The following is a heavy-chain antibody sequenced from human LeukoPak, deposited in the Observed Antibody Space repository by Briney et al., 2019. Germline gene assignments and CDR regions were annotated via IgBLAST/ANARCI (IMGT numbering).Heavy chain of an antibody. CDR1: GFSFSSYG. CDR3: ARDWNYGGNIDY. D-gene: IGHD4-23*01. CDR2: ISGSGEST. V-gene: IGHV3-23*01. Sequence: AGGSLRLSCVGSGFSFSSYGMTWVRQAPGKGLEWVSAISGSGESTYNAGSVQGRFTISRDNSKNTVYLQMNSLRAEDTAVYYCARDWNYGGNIDYWGQGTLVTVSS. J-gene: IGHJ4*02.